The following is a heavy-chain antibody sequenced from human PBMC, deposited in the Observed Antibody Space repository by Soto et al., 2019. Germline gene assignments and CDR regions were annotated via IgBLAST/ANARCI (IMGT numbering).Heavy chain of an antibody. CDR1: CYSFTNYG. CDR3: ARDRGVAPPVAGNTHYYYYMDV. V-gene: IGHV1-18*01. Sequence: QDRLVQSGVEVKKPGASVRVSCKASCYSFTNYGITWVRQAPGQGFEWMGWISAYNGNTNYAQKFQGRVTLTPDASKSTSYLELRSLRSADTAVYYCARDRGVAPPVAGNTHYYYYMDVWGKGTTVTVSS. J-gene: IGHJ6*03. D-gene: IGHD6-19*01. CDR2: ISAYNGNT.